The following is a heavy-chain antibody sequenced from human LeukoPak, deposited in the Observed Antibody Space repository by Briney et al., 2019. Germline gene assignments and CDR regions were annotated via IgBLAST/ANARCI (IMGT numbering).Heavy chain of an antibody. J-gene: IGHJ3*02. CDR2: IYTSGST. CDR3: ARSDMDYYDSSHAFDI. V-gene: IGHV4-61*02. D-gene: IGHD3-22*01. Sequence: PSQTLSLTCTVSGGSISSGSYYWSWIRQPAGKGLEWIGLIYTSGSTNYNPSLKSRVTISVDTSKNQFSLKLSSVTAADTAVYYCARSDMDYYDSSHAFDIWGQGTMVTVSS. CDR1: GGSISSGSYY.